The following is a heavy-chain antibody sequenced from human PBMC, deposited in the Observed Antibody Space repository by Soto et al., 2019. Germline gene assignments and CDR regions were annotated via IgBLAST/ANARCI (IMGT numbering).Heavy chain of an antibody. CDR1: GYTFTSYA. J-gene: IGHJ5*02. CDR2: INAGNGNT. Sequence: GASVKVSCKASGYTFTSYAMHWVRQAPGQRLEWMGWINAGNGNTKYSQKFQGRVTITRDTSASTAYMELSRLRSDDTAVYYCARERDIAGFDPWGQGTLVTVSS. D-gene: IGHD6-13*01. V-gene: IGHV1-3*01. CDR3: ARERDIAGFDP.